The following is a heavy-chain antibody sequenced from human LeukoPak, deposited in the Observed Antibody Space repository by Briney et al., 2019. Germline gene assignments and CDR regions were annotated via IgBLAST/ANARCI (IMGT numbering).Heavy chain of an antibody. CDR3: ARMYSSGWYGLSYYYYGMDV. CDR2: ISSSGSTI. Sequence: GGSLRLSCAASGFTFSDYYMSSIRQAPGKGLEWVSYISSSGSTIYYADSVKGRFTISRDNAKNSLYLQMNSLRAEDTAVYYCARMYSSGWYGLSYYYYGMDVWGQGTTVTVSS. V-gene: IGHV3-11*01. D-gene: IGHD6-19*01. J-gene: IGHJ6*02. CDR1: GFTFSDYY.